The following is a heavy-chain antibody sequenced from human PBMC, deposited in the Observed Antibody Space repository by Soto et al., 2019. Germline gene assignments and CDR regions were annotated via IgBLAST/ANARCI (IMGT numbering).Heavy chain of an antibody. Sequence: QVQLVQSGAEVKKPGASVKVSCKASGYTFTRSGISWVRQAPGQGLEWMGWISTYNGDTNYAQTFQGRVTMTTDTHTSTVHMTVRSLRSDDTAVYYCAREGVAPYYYYGMDVWSQGTPVTVSS. V-gene: IGHV1-18*01. D-gene: IGHD5-12*01. CDR1: GYTFTRSG. CDR2: ISTYNGDT. J-gene: IGHJ6*02. CDR3: AREGVAPYYYYGMDV.